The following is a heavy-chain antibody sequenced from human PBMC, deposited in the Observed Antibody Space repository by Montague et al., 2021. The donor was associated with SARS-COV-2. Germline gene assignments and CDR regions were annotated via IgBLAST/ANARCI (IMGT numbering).Heavy chain of an antibody. V-gene: IGHV3-23*01. CDR3: VNEREIDYSADY. D-gene: IGHD2-15*01. Sequence: SFKGRFTITRDNFRYTIYLQMNSLRAEDTAIYYCVNEREIDYSADYWGQGTLVTVSS. J-gene: IGHJ4*02.